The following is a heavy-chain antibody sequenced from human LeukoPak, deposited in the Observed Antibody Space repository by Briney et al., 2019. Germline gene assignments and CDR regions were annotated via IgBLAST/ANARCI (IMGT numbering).Heavy chain of an antibody. J-gene: IGHJ4*02. Sequence: PGGSLRLSCSASGFTFTTYGMNWVRQAPGKGLEWVSGIGGSGVRTYYADSVKGRFTISRDNSKNTLYLQMNSLRAEDTAVYYCAKNRSRSGYSYKIPDYWGQGTLATVSS. V-gene: IGHV3-23*01. CDR2: IGGSGVRT. CDR1: GFTFTTYG. D-gene: IGHD5-18*01. CDR3: AKNRSRSGYSYKIPDY.